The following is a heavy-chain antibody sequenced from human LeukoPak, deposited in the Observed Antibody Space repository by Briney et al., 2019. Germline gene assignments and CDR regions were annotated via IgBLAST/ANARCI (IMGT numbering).Heavy chain of an antibody. J-gene: IGHJ6*03. CDR1: GFTFSSYA. CDR3: ARVRIAAAGTPYYMDV. Sequence: GRSLRLSYAASGFTFSSYAMHWVRQAPGKGLEWVAVISYDGSNKYYADSVKGRFTISRDNSKNTLYLQMNSLRAEDTAVYYCARVRIAAAGTPYYMDVWGKGTTVTVSS. CDR2: ISYDGSNK. D-gene: IGHD6-13*01. V-gene: IGHV3-30*01.